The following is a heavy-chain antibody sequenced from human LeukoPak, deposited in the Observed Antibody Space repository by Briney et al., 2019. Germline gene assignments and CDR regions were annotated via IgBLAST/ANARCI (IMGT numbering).Heavy chain of an antibody. V-gene: IGHV4-39*01. J-gene: IGHJ4*02. CDR3: ARCLTMVRGVIRPPDY. D-gene: IGHD3-10*01. Sequence: SETLSLTCSVSGGSISSSSYYWGWIRQSPGKGLEWIGSISYSGSAYYNPSLKSRLTISVDTSTNQFSLKLSSVTAADTAVYYCARCLTMVRGVIRPPDYWGQGTLVTVSS. CDR1: GGSISSSSYY. CDR2: ISYSGSA.